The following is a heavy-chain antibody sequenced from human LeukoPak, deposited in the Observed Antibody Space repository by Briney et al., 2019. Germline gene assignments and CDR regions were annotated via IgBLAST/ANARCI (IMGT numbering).Heavy chain of an antibody. CDR2: ISAYNGNT. V-gene: IGHV1-18*01. CDR1: GYTFTSYG. J-gene: IGHJ5*02. CDR3: ARVVRDWFDP. Sequence: ASVKVSCKASGYTFTSYGISWVRQAPGQGLEWMGWISAYNGNTNYAQKFQGRVTMTRDMSTSTVYMELSSLRSEDTAVYYCARVVRDWFDPWGQGTLVTVSS.